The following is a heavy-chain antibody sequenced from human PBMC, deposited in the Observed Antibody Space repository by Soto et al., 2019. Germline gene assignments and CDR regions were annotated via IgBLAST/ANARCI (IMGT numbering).Heavy chain of an antibody. J-gene: IGHJ6*02. Sequence: QVQLVESGGGVVQPGRSLRLSCAASGFTFSSYAMHWVRQAPGKGLEWVAVISYDGSNKYYADSVKGRFTMSRDNSKNTLDLRMNSLRAEDTAVYYCARGGSGWYKDGMDVWGQGTTVTVSS. D-gene: IGHD6-19*01. CDR2: ISYDGSNK. CDR1: GFTFSSYA. V-gene: IGHV3-30-3*01. CDR3: ARGGSGWYKDGMDV.